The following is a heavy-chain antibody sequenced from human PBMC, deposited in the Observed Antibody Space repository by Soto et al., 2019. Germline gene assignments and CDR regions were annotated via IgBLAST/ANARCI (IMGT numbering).Heavy chain of an antibody. D-gene: IGHD4-17*01. V-gene: IGHV3-7*03. Sequence: EVQLVESGGGLVQPGGSLRLSCAAYGFMFGSYWMTWVRHAPGKGLEWVANIKRDGSEKFYVDSVKGRFTISRDNADNSLFLHMNSLRAEDTAIYYCARVRANDYEIDYWGQGAVVTVS. J-gene: IGHJ4*02. CDR1: GFMFGSYW. CDR2: IKRDGSEK. CDR3: ARVRANDYEIDY.